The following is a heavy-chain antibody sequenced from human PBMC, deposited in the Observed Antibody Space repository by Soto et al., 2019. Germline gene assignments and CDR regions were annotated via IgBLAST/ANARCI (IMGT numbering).Heavy chain of an antibody. CDR3: ARNPTMRGGWPDP. CDR2: VFHTGST. J-gene: IGHJ5*02. V-gene: IGHV4-61*01. Sequence: SETLSLTSTVSGGPVRNDSCYWSWIRQSPGKGLEWIGYVFHTGSTNYNPSLKSRVTISIDTSKNLFSLELTSLTVADTAIYFCARNPTMRGGWPDPWGQGALVTVSS. D-gene: IGHD3-22*01. CDR1: GGPVRNDSCY.